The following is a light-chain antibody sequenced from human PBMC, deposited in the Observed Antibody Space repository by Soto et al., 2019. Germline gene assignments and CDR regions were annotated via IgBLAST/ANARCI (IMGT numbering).Light chain of an antibody. J-gene: IGLJ2*01. CDR2: EVS. V-gene: IGLV2-8*01. CDR3: SSFAGGSNLI. Sequence: QSALTQPPSASGSPGQSVTISCTGTSSDVGGYNFVSWYQQHPGKAPNLMIYEVSKRPSGVPDRFSGSKSGNTASLTVSGLQAEDEADYYCSSFAGGSNLILGGGTKLTVL. CDR1: SSDVGGYNF.